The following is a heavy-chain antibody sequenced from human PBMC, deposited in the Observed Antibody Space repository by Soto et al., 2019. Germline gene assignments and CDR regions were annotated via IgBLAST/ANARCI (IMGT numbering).Heavy chain of an antibody. D-gene: IGHD3-3*01. CDR1: GYTFTDYY. Sequence: ASVKVSCKASGYTFTDYYVHWVRQAPGQGLEWMGWINPSTGDTDYVQKFQGRVTMTRDTSISTACMQLSRLRSDDTAMYFCSKIEQYGVAAGQLDFWGQGTQVTVSS. V-gene: IGHV1-2*02. CDR2: INPSTGDT. CDR3: SKIEQYGVAAGQLDF. J-gene: IGHJ4*01.